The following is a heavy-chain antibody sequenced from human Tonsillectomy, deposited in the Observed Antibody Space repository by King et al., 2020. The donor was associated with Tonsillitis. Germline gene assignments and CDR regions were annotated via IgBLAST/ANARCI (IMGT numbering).Heavy chain of an antibody. Sequence: VPLVASGAAVPPPGSSVPVSCPASGGPFRVSALLWVRPAPGPGLAWLGGILPIFGTARPAQTFQDRVTLPAADSTSPAYMALSSLRSEDTAVYYCGRDLGDDSRGYYYGLDYWGQGTLVTVSS. V-gene: IGHV1-69*01. J-gene: IGHJ4*02. D-gene: IGHD3-22*01. CDR1: GGPFRVSA. CDR2: ILPIFGTA. CDR3: GRDLGDDSRGYYYGLDY.